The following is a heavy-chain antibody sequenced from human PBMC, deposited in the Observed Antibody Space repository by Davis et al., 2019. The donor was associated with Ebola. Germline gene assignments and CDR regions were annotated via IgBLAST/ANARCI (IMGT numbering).Heavy chain of an antibody. CDR3: ARDVSILSLSTRLVGYFDY. V-gene: IGHV3-30*04. CDR2: ISYDGSNK. J-gene: IGHJ4*02. Sequence: GGSLRLSCAASGFTFSSYAMHWVRQAPGKGLEWVAVISYDGSNKYYADSVKGRFTISRDNAKNSLYLQMNSLRDEDTAVYYCARDVSILSLSTRLVGYFDYWGQGTLVTVSS. CDR1: GFTFSSYA. D-gene: IGHD2/OR15-2a*01.